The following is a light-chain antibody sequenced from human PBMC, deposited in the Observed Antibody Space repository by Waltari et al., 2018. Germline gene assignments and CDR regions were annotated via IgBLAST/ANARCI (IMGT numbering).Light chain of an antibody. Sequence: DLQMTQSPSTLSAFVGDRVNITCRASQCISSWLAWYQQKTGKAPKLLIYKASSLESGVPSRFRGSGSGTEFTLTISSLQPDDFATYYCQQYNSYSMYTFGQGTKLEIK. CDR3: QQYNSYSMYT. V-gene: IGKV1-5*03. CDR2: KAS. J-gene: IGKJ2*01. CDR1: QCISSW.